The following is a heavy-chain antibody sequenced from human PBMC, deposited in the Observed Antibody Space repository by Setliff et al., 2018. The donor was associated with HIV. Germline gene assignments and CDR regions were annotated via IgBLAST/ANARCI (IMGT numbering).Heavy chain of an antibody. V-gene: IGHV1-69*13. CDR2: IIPIFGTP. CDR3: ARGATAHGYYYMDV. CDR1: GGTFSSYG. Sequence: SVKVSCKASGGTFSSYGISWVRQAPGQGLEWMGGIIPIFGTPNYALKFQDRVTITADESTTTAYMELSSLRSEDTAVYYCARGATAHGYYYMDVWGKGTTVTVSS. J-gene: IGHJ6*03. D-gene: IGHD1-26*01.